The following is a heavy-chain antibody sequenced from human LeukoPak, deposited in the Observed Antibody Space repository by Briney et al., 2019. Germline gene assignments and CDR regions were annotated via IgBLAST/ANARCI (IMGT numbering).Heavy chain of an antibody. D-gene: IGHD2-15*01. CDR3: GRGTIAVVAADLRTDQ. CDR1: GYTVTGYH. J-gene: IGHJ4*02. CDR2: INPNSGGT. V-gene: IGHV1-2*02. Sequence: ASVKVSCKASGYTVTGYHMHWVRQAPGQGLEWMGWINPNSGGTNYAQKFQGRVTMTRDTSISTAYMELSSLTFDDTAVYYCGRGTIAVVAADLRTDQWGQGTLVIVSS.